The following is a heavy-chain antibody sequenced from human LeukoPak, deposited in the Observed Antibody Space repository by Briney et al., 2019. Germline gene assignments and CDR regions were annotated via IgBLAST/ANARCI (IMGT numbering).Heavy chain of an antibody. CDR1: GFTFSSYA. CDR3: ARYSASRAFDI. CDR2: ISSNGGTT. D-gene: IGHD4-11*01. J-gene: IGHJ3*02. Sequence: GGSLRLSCAASGFTFSSYAMHWVRQAPGKGLEYFSAISSNGGTTYCANSVKGRFIISRDNSKNTLCLQMGSLRAEDMAVYYCARYSASRAFDIWGQGTMVTVSS. V-gene: IGHV3-64*01.